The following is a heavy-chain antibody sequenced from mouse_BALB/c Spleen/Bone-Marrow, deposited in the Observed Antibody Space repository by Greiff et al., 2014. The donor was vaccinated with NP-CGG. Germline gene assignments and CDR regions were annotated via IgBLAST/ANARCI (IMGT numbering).Heavy chain of an antibody. V-gene: IGHV1-54*01. D-gene: IGHD2-4*01. CDR3: GRAITDAMDY. Sequence: VQLQQSGAELVRPGTSVKVSCKGSGYAFTNYLIEWVKQRPGQGLEWIGVINSGSGGTKYNEKFKGKATLTADKSSSTAYMQLSSLTSDDSAAYFCGRAITDAMDYWGQGTSVTVSS. CDR1: GYAFTNYL. J-gene: IGHJ4*01. CDR2: INSGSGGT.